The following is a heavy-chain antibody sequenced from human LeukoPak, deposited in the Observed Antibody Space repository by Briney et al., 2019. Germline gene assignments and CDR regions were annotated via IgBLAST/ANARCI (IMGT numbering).Heavy chain of an antibody. Sequence: PSETLSLTCTVSGGSISSSSYYWGWIRQPPGKGLEWIGSIYYSGSTYYNPSLKSRVTISVDTSKNQFSLKLSSVTAADTAVYYCARVLLNLEMATIGIVDYWGQGTLVTVSS. D-gene: IGHD5-24*01. J-gene: IGHJ4*02. CDR1: GGSISSSSYY. CDR3: ARVLLNLEMATIGIVDY. V-gene: IGHV4-39*07. CDR2: IYYSGST.